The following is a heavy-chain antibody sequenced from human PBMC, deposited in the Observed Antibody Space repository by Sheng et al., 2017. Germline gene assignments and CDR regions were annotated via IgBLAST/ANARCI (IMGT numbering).Heavy chain of an antibody. J-gene: IGHJ4*02. V-gene: IGHV1-69*05. CDR1: GGTFSSLG. D-gene: IGHD6-6*01. Sequence: QVQLVQSGTEVRKPGSSVKISCKASGGTFSSLGIHWVRQAPGQGLEWMGGFAPLVGTPNFAHKFQGRVTITRDEDTSTVYMELRSLRSEDTAVYYCAKLIAGRGFGHWGQGTVVTVSS. CDR2: FAPLVGTP. CDR3: AKLIAGRGFGH.